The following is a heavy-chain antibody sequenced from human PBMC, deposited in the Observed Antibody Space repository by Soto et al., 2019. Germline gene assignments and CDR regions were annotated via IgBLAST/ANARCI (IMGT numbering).Heavy chain of an antibody. J-gene: IGHJ4*02. CDR2: ISYDGSNK. D-gene: IGHD6-19*01. Sequence: QVQLVESGGGVVQPGRSLRLSCAASGFTFSSYAMHWVRQAPGKGLEWVAVISYDGSNKYYADSVKGRFTISRDNSKNTLYLQMNSLRAEDTAVYYCARAPPGAARREQWLPPGGYWGQGTLVTVSS. CDR3: ARAPPGAARREQWLPPGGY. V-gene: IGHV3-30-3*01. CDR1: GFTFSSYA.